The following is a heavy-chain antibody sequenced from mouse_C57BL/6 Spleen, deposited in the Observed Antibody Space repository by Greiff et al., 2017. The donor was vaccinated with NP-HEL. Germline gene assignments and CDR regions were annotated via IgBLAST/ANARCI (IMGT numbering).Heavy chain of an antibody. Sequence: VMLVESGAELVKPGASVKISCKASGYAFSSYWMNWVKQRPGKGLEWIGQIYPGDGDTNYNGKFKGKATLTADKSSSTAYMQLSSLTSEDSAVYFCARLLGHAMDYWGQGTSVTVSS. CDR3: ARLLGHAMDY. D-gene: IGHD4-1*01. J-gene: IGHJ4*01. CDR2: IYPGDGDT. V-gene: IGHV1-80*01. CDR1: GYAFSSYW.